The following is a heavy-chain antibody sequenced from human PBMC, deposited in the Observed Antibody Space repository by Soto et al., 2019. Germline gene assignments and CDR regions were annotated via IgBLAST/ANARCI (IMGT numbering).Heavy chain of an antibody. CDR3: AKSGSSGWYGWFDP. J-gene: IGHJ5*02. Sequence: GSGPTLVNPTQTLALTCIFSGFSLRTSGVGVGWIRQPPGKALEWLGFIYWNDDKRYSPSLKSRLTITKDTSKNQVVLTMTNMDPVDTATYYCAKSGSSGWYGWFDPWGQGTLVPSPQ. D-gene: IGHD6-19*01. V-gene: IGHV2-5*01. CDR2: IYWNDDK. CDR1: GFSLRTSGVG.